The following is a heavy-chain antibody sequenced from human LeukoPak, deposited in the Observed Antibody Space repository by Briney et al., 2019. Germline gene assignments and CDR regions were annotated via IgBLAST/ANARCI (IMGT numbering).Heavy chain of an antibody. CDR2: INPSGDST. Sequence: ASVKVSCKASGDTFTSYYMQWVRQAPGQGLEWMGIINPSGDSTSYAQKFQGRVTMTRDTSTSTVYMELRSLRFEDTAVYYCARGTTDQLPQVDYWGQGTPVTVSS. CDR3: ARGTTDQLPQVDY. J-gene: IGHJ4*02. D-gene: IGHD2-2*01. V-gene: IGHV1-46*01. CDR1: GDTFTSYY.